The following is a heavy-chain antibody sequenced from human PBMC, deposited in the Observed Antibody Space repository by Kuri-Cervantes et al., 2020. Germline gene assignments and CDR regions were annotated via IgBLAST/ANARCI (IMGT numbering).Heavy chain of an antibody. CDR3: ARGYYDILTGTYGMDV. CDR2: IYYSGST. CDR1: GGSISSYY. J-gene: IGHJ6*02. D-gene: IGHD3-9*01. V-gene: IGHV4-59*12. Sequence: SETLSLTCTVSGGSISSYYWSWIRQPPGKGLEWIGYIYYSGSTYYNPSLKSRVTISVDTSKNQFSLKLSSVTAADTAVYYCARGYYDILTGTYGMDVWGQGTTVTVSS.